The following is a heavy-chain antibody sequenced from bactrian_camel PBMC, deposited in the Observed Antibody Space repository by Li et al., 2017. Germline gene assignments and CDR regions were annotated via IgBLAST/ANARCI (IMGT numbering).Heavy chain of an antibody. CDR1: LNLDSRYC. J-gene: IGHJ4*01. V-gene: IGHV3S53*01. D-gene: IGHD1*01. CDR2: VTSEGRT. Sequence: HVQLVESGGGSVQAGGSLRLSCAMSLNLDSRYCLGWIRQAPGREREGIASVTSEGRTNYADSVQGRFSISQDNDKSTLLLRMNDLKPEDTAMYYCAASIIVLQPASRLMQRPYNHWGQGTQVTVS. CDR3: AASIIVLQPASRLMQRPYNH.